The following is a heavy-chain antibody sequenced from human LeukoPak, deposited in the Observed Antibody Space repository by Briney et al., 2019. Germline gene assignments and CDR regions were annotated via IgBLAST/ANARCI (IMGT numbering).Heavy chain of an antibody. V-gene: IGHV5-10-1*01. Sequence: GESLKISCKGSGYSFTSYWISWVRQMPGEGLEWMGRIDPSDSDTNYSPSFQGHFTISADKSISTAYLQWSSLKASDTAMYYCARHYGGGEYYYGMDVWGQGTTVTVAS. CDR3: ARHYGGGEYYYGMDV. CDR2: IDPSDSDT. J-gene: IGHJ6*02. CDR1: GYSFTSYW. D-gene: IGHD2-21*01.